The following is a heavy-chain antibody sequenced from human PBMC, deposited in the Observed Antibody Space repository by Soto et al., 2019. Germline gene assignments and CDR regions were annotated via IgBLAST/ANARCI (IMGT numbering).Heavy chain of an antibody. Sequence: PGGAPRLSFAASGFTPRGYSMGLGRPAPGKGLEYVSGISSNGVGTYYANSVQGRFTISRDNSKNTVYLQMGSLRPEDMAVYYCARRARPDFYYMDVWGKGTTVTVSS. J-gene: IGHJ6*03. CDR2: ISSNGVGT. D-gene: IGHD6-6*01. V-gene: IGHV3-64*01. CDR3: ARRARPDFYYMDV. CDR1: GFTPRGYS.